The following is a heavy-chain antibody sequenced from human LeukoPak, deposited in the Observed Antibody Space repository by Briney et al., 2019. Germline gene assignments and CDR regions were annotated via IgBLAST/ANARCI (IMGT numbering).Heavy chain of an antibody. V-gene: IGHV3-48*04. J-gene: IGHJ4*02. CDR1: GFTFSSYS. D-gene: IGHD3-3*01. Sequence: PGGSLRLSCAASGFTFSSYSMNWVRQAPGKGLEWVSYISSSGSTIYYADSVKGRFTISRDNAKNSLYLQMNSLRAEDTAVYYCARGGYYDFWSGYYSTGPLDYWGQGTLVTVSS. CDR3: ARGGYYDFWSGYYSTGPLDY. CDR2: ISSSGSTI.